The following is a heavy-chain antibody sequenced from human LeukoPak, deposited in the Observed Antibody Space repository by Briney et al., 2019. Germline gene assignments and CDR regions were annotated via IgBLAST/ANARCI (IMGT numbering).Heavy chain of an antibody. CDR2: IYNSGST. D-gene: IGHD1-26*01. Sequence: NPSETLSLTCTVSGGSVSSYYWSWIRQPPGEGLEWIAYIYNSGSTNYDLSLKSRVTISVDTSKNQFSLKLSSVTAADTAVYYCVRDWEGFNFDIWGQGTMVTVSS. V-gene: IGHV4-59*02. J-gene: IGHJ3*02. CDR1: GGSVSSYY. CDR3: VRDWEGFNFDI.